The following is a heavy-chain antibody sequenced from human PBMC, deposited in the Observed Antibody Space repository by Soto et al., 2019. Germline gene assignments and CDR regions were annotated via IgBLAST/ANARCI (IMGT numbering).Heavy chain of an antibody. CDR1: GGTFSSYT. J-gene: IGHJ6*02. D-gene: IGHD6-19*01. CDR3: ARGASAVAQPGDYHGMDV. CDR2: IIPILGIA. V-gene: IGHV1-69*02. Sequence: QVQLVQSGAEVKKPGSSVKVSCKASGGTFSSYTISWVRQAPGQGLEWMGRIIPILGIANYAEKFQGRVTITGDKSTSTAYMELSSLRSEDTAVYYCARGASAVAQPGDYHGMDVWGQGTTVTVSS.